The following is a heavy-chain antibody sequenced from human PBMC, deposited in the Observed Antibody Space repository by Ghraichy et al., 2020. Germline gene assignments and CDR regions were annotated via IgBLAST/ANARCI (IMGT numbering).Heavy chain of an antibody. CDR3: ARGRGLMWFGESPTVDHYYMDV. V-gene: IGHV4-34*01. J-gene: IGHJ6*03. CDR1: GGSFTDYH. D-gene: IGHD3-10*01. Sequence: SETLSLTCAVFGGSFTDYHWSWIRQPPGKGLEWIGKISHSGSTNYNPSLKSRVTMSVDTSKKQFSLILRPVTAADTAVYYCARGRGLMWFGESPTVDHYYMDVWGKGTTVTVSS. CDR2: ISHSGST.